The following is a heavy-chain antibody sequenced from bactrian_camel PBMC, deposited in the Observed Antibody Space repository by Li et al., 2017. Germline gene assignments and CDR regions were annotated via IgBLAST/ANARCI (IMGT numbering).Heavy chain of an antibody. CDR2: FASIGTDSST. V-gene: IGHV3S63*01. CDR1: GVTDNKLS. CDR3: AAARACRAVTTDDPIKYNY. Sequence: HVQLVESGGGSVQAGESLRLSCAASGVTDNKLSMGWFRQAPGKEREGVAVFASIGTDSSTLYADSVKGRFTISKDNAKNTLYLQMDNLQPEDTGMYYCAAARACRAVTTDDPIKYNYWGQGTQVTVS. J-gene: IGHJ4*01.